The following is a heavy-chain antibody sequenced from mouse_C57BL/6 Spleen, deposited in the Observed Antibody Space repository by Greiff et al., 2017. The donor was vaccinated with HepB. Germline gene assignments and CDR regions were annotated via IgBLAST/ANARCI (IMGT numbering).Heavy chain of an antibody. Sequence: EVQRVESGGGLVQPKGSLKLSCAASGFSFNTYAMNWVRQAPGKGLEWVARIRSKSNNYATYYADSVKDRFTISRDDSESMLYLQMNNLKTEDTAMYYCVRWGITTVFDYWGQGTTLTVSS. V-gene: IGHV10-1*01. J-gene: IGHJ2*01. CDR2: IRSKSNNYAT. CDR1: GFSFNTYA. D-gene: IGHD1-1*01. CDR3: VRWGITTVFDY.